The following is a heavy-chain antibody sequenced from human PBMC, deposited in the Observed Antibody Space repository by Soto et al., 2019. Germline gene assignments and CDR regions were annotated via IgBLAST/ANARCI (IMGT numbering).Heavy chain of an antibody. CDR3: ARYYDILTGGPDYYYYGMDV. D-gene: IGHD3-9*01. CDR1: GGTFSSYA. Sequence: SVKVSCKASGGTFSSYAISWVRQAPGQGLEWMGGIIPIFGTANYAQKFQGRVTITADESTSTAYMELSSLRSEDTAVYYCARYYDILTGGPDYYYYGMDVWGQGTTVTVSS. V-gene: IGHV1-69*13. J-gene: IGHJ6*02. CDR2: IIPIFGTA.